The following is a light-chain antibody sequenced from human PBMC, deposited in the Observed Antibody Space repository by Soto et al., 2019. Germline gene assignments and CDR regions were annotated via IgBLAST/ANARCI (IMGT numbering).Light chain of an antibody. CDR1: SSDIGGYKY. CDR3: SSYTSSTTRV. Sequence: QSVLTQPASVSGSPGQSITISCTGTSSDIGGYKYVSWYQQHPGKAPKLLIYEVNNRPSDVSHRFSASKSGSTASLTISGLQAEDEADYYCSSYTSSTTRVFGTGTKLTVL. CDR2: EVN. V-gene: IGLV2-14*01. J-gene: IGLJ1*01.